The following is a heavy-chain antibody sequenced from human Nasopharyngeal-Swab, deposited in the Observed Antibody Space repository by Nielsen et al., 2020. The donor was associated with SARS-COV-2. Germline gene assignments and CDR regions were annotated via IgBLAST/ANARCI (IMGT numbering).Heavy chain of an antibody. CDR2: ISSSSSTI. Sequence: WIRQPPGKRLEWVSYISSSSSTIYYADSVKGRFTISRDNAKNSLYLQMNSLRDEDTAVYYCARDPVGYYDILTGYYKGDYNWFDPWGQGTLVTVSS. CDR3: ARDPVGYYDILTGYYKGDYNWFDP. J-gene: IGHJ5*02. V-gene: IGHV3-48*02. D-gene: IGHD3-9*01.